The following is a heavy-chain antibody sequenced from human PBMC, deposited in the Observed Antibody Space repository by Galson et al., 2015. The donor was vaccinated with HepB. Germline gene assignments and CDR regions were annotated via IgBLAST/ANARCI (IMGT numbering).Heavy chain of an antibody. CDR3: ARDVATVTTGGFFDY. D-gene: IGHD4-17*01. CDR2: ISSSSSYT. Sequence: SLRLSCAASGFTFSDYYMSWIRQAPGKGLEWVSYISSSSSYTNYADSVKGRFTISRDNAKNSLYLQMNSLRAEDTAVYYCARDVATVTTGGFFDYWGQGTLVTVSS. J-gene: IGHJ4*02. V-gene: IGHV3-11*06. CDR1: GFTFSDYY.